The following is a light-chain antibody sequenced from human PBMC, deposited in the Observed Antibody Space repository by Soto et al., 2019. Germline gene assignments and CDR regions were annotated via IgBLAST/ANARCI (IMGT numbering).Light chain of an antibody. J-gene: IGKJ1*01. V-gene: IGKV1-39*01. CDR2: AAS. CDR3: QQGYVIPRA. CDR1: QHIGSY. Sequence: DIHMTQSPSSLSASVGDKVTITCRASQHIGSYVNWYQQKPGKAPKLLLYAASSLQSGVPSRFTGSGYGTDFTLTISSLLPEDFATYYCQQGYVIPRAFGQGTTVEVK.